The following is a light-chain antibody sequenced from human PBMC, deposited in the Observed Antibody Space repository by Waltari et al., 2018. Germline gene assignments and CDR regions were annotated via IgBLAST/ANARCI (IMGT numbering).Light chain of an antibody. CDR3: AAWDDSLSGVV. J-gene: IGLJ2*01. CDR2: RNN. Sequence: QSVLTQPPPASGTPGQRVTIPCSGTSSNLGSNYVYWYQQLPGTTPKLLIYRNNQRPSGVPDRFSGSKSGTSASLAISGLRSEDEADYYCAAWDDSLSGVVFGGGTKLTVL. V-gene: IGLV1-47*01. CDR1: SSNLGSNY.